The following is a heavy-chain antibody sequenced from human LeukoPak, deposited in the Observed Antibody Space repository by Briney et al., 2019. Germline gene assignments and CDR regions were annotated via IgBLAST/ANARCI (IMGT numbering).Heavy chain of an antibody. Sequence: PGGSLRLSCAASGFTFSSYAMSWVRQAPGKGLEWVSAISGSGGSTYYADSVKGRFTISRDNSKNTLYLQMNSLRAEDTAVYYCARDKAPIYGDYVGATALHDAFDIWGQGTMVTVSS. CDR2: ISGSGGST. D-gene: IGHD4-17*01. V-gene: IGHV3-23*01. CDR3: ARDKAPIYGDYVGATALHDAFDI. CDR1: GFTFSSYA. J-gene: IGHJ3*02.